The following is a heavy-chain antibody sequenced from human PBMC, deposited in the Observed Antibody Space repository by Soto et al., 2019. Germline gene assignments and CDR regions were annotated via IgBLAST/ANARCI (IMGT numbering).Heavy chain of an antibody. CDR2: ISAYNGNT. CDR1: GYTFTSDG. J-gene: IGHJ4*02. D-gene: IGHD4-17*01. V-gene: IGHV1-18*01. CDR3: ARLWGYGDYGEMGY. Sequence: QVQLVQSGAEVKKHGASVKVSCKASGYTFTSDGISWVRQAPAQGLEWMGWISAYNGNTNYAQKLQVRVTMTTDTSTSTAYMELRSLRSDDTAVYYCARLWGYGDYGEMGYWGQGTLVTVSS.